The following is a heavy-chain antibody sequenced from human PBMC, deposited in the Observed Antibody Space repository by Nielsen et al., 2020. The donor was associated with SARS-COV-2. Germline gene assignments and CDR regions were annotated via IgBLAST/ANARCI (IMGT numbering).Heavy chain of an antibody. CDR1: GFTFSNAW. V-gene: IGHV3-15*01. CDR2: IKSKTAGGTT. Sequence: GESLKISCAASGFTFSNAWMRWVRQAPGKGLEWVGRIKSKTAGGTTDYAAPVQGRFTISRDDSKNTLYLQMNSLKTEDTAVYYCTTGEYWGQGTLVTVSS. D-gene: IGHD1-26*01. CDR3: TTGEY. J-gene: IGHJ4*02.